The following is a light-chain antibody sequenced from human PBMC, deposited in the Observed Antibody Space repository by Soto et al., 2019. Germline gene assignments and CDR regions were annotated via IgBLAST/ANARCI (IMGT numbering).Light chain of an antibody. J-gene: IGLJ1*01. CDR1: SSDVGAYNY. Sequence: QSALTQPASVSGSPGQSITISCTGTSSDVGAYNYVSWYQQHPGKAPKLMIHKVSKRPSGVSNRFSGSKSGNTASLTISGLQAEDEADYYCSSYTSSSTPYVFGTGTKVTVL. CDR2: KVS. V-gene: IGLV2-14*01. CDR3: SSYTSSSTPYV.